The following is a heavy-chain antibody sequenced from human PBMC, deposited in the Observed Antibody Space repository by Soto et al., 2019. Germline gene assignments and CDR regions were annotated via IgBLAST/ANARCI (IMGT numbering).Heavy chain of an antibody. CDR2: INPNSGGT. CDR3: ARSGWYGGSNYYYYMDV. V-gene: IGHV1-2*04. D-gene: IGHD6-19*01. Sequence: GASVKVSCKASGYTFTGYYMHWVRQAPGQGLEWMGWINPNSGGTNYAQKFQGWVTMTRDTSISTAYMELSRLRSDDTAVYYCARSGWYGGSNYYYYMDVWGKGTTVTVSS. J-gene: IGHJ6*03. CDR1: GYTFTGYY.